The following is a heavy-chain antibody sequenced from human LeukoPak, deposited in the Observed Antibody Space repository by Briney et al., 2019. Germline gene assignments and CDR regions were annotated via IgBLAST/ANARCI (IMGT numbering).Heavy chain of an antibody. CDR2: IYSGGST. J-gene: IGHJ4*02. V-gene: IGHV3-53*01. CDR1: GFSVSSNY. CDR3: ARDKYSYGPPDY. Sequence: PGGSLRLSCAASGFSVSSNYMSWVRQAPGKGLEWVSVIYSGGSTYYADSVKGRFTISRDNSKNTLYLQMNSLRAEDTAVYYCARDKYSYGPPDYWGQGTLVTVSS. D-gene: IGHD5-18*01.